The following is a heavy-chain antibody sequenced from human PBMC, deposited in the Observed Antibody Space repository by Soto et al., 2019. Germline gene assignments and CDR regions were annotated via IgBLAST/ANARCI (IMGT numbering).Heavy chain of an antibody. CDR3: ASDNSYSRYGMDV. Sequence: VQLQESGPGLVKPSETLSLTCTDSGGSIRSYYWSWIRQPPGKGLEWIGDIHYSGSTNYHPSLKSRVTISVDTSKNQFSRILSSVTAADTAVYYCASDNSYSRYGMDVWGHWPTVTVSS. CDR2: IHYSGST. CDR1: GGSIRSYY. J-gene: IGHJ6*02. D-gene: IGHD4-4*01. V-gene: IGHV4-59*01.